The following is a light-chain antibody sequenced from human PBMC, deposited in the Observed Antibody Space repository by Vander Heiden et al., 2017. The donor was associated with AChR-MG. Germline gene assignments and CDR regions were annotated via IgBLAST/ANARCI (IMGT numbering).Light chain of an antibody. CDR2: GAS. J-gene: IGKJ4*01. V-gene: IGKV3-20*01. Sequence: EIVLTQSPGTLSLSPGERATLSCRASQSFSNNYLAWYQQKPGQAPRVLIYGASRRATDIPDRFSGSGSGTDFTLTISRLEPEDFAVYYCQWYGSTPVTFGGGTKVEIK. CDR3: QWYGSTPVT. CDR1: QSFSNNY.